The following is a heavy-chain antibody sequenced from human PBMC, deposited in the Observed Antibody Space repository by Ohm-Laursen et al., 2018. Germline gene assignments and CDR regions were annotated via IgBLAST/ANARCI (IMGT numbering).Heavy chain of an antibody. CDR2: INHSRST. CDR1: GGSFSGYY. Sequence: GTLSLTCAVYGGSFSGYYWNWIRQPPGKGLEWIGEINHSRSTKYNSSFKSRVTISVDTSKNQFSLKLSSVTAADTAVYYCARDPPEDSSWYADYWGQGTLVTVSP. D-gene: IGHD6-13*01. CDR3: ARDPPEDSSWYADY. V-gene: IGHV4-34*01. J-gene: IGHJ4*02.